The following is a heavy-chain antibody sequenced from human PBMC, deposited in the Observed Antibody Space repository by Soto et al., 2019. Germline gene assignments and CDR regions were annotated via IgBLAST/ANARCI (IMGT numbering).Heavy chain of an antibody. J-gene: IGHJ3*02. Sequence: QITLKESGPTLVKPTQTLTLTCTFSGFSLSTSGVGVGWIRQPPGKALEWLALIYWDDDKRYSPSLKSRLTITKDTSKNQVVLTMTNMDPVDTATYYCAHGGPPSSGWGYDAFDIWGQGTMVTVSS. CDR3: AHGGPPSSGWGYDAFDI. CDR2: IYWDDDK. D-gene: IGHD6-19*01. CDR1: GFSLSTSGVG. V-gene: IGHV2-5*02.